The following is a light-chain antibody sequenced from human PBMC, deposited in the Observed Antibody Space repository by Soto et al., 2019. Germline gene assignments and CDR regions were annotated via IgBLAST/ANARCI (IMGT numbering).Light chain of an antibody. Sequence: EIVLTQSPGTLSLSPGERATLSCRASQSVSSTYLAWYRHKPGQAPRLLIYGASSRAAGIQNRFSGRGAGTEFTLTISSRQSDDFAVYYCQQYNNWLWTFGQGTKVDIK. CDR3: QQYNNWLWT. CDR1: QSVSSTY. V-gene: IGKV3-20*01. J-gene: IGKJ1*01. CDR2: GAS.